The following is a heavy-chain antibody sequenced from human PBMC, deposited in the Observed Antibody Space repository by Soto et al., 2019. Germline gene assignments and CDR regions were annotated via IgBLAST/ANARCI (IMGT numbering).Heavy chain of an antibody. D-gene: IGHD3-10*01. J-gene: IGHJ4*02. V-gene: IGHV4-59*08. Sequence: SETLSLTYTVSGGSISSYYWSWIRQPPGKGLEWIGYIYYSGSTNYNPSLKSRVTISVDTSKNQFSLKLSSVTAADTAVYYCARQVVDGTLTGAGSFDYWGQGTLVTVSS. CDR1: GGSISSYY. CDR3: ARQVVDGTLTGAGSFDY. CDR2: IYYSGST.